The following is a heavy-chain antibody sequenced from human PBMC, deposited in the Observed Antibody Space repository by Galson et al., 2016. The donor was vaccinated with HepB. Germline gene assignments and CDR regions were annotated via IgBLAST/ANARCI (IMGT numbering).Heavy chain of an antibody. V-gene: IGHV3-33*01. Sequence: SLRLSCAASGFTFSSHGMHWFRQAPGRGLEWVAVIWHDGNNKYYADSVTGRFTISKDTSKNTLYLQMNSLRAEDTAVYYCARGGDFWTGYYRKDFDYWGQGTLVTVSS. J-gene: IGHJ4*02. D-gene: IGHD3/OR15-3a*01. CDR1: GFTFSSHG. CDR2: IWHDGNNK. CDR3: ARGGDFWTGYYRKDFDY.